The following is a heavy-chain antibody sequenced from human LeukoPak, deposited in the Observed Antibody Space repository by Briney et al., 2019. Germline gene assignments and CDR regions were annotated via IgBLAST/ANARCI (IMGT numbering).Heavy chain of an antibody. CDR3: ASPVFGGLATRGAFDY. CDR2: IYSGGST. Sequence: GGSLRLSCAASGFTVSSNYMSWVRQAPGKGLEWVSVIYSGGSTYYADAVKGPFTISRDNSKNTLYLQMNSLRADDTAVYYCASPVFGGLATRGAFDYWGQGTLVTVSS. J-gene: IGHJ4*02. D-gene: IGHD3-10*01. CDR1: GFTVSSNY. V-gene: IGHV3-53*01.